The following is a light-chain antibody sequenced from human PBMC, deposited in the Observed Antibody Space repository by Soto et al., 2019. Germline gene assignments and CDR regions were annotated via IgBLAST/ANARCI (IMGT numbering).Light chain of an antibody. J-gene: IGKJ5*01. CDR1: QSVRSN. CDR3: QQRSNWPLIT. Sequence: EIVMTQSPVTLSVSPGERATLSCRASQSVRSNLAWYQQKPGQAPSLLIYGAFTRATGIPTRSSGTGSGTEFTLTISSLQSEDFALYYCQQRSNWPLITFGQGTRLEIK. CDR2: GAF. V-gene: IGKV3-15*01.